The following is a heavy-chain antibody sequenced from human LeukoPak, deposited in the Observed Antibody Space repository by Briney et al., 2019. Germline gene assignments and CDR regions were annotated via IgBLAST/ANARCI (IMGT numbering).Heavy chain of an antibody. J-gene: IGHJ3*02. Sequence: SGTLSLTCAVSGGSISSSNWWSWVRQPPGKGLEWIGEIYHSGSTNYNPSLKSRVTISVDKSKNQFSLKLSSVTAADTAVYYCARGAYYYDSSGYGDAFDIWGQGTMVTVSS. CDR1: GGSISSSNW. D-gene: IGHD3-22*01. V-gene: IGHV4-4*02. CDR2: IYHSGST. CDR3: ARGAYYYDSSGYGDAFDI.